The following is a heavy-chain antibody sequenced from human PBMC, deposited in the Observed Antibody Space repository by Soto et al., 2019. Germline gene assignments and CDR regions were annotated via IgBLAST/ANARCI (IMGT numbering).Heavy chain of an antibody. CDR3: AAQGTAMVHFYWYFDL. V-gene: IGHV3-23*01. J-gene: IGHJ2*01. CDR2: ISGSGGST. Sequence: GGSLRLSCAASGFTFSSYAMSWVRQAPGKGLEWVSAISGSGGSTYYADSVKGRFTISRDNSKNTLYLQMNSLRAEDTAVYYCAAQGTAMVHFYWYFDLWGRGTLITVSS. CDR1: GFTFSSYA. D-gene: IGHD5-18*01.